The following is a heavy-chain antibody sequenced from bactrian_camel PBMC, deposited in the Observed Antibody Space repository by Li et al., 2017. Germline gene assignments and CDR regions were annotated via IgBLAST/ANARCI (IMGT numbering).Heavy chain of an antibody. CDR2: MDDHGTT. CDR3: AARAVFPCPFSELSGARY. V-gene: IGHV3S26*01. CDR1: GFAVSAHC. Sequence: HVQLVESGGGSVQAGGSLRLSCAASGFAVSAHCMAWFRQTPGKEREFVSLMDDHGTTTYADSVKGRFTISKDNARKTLILQMNDLKPEDTGMYYCAARAVFPCPFSELSGARYWGQGTQVTVS. J-gene: IGHJ4*01.